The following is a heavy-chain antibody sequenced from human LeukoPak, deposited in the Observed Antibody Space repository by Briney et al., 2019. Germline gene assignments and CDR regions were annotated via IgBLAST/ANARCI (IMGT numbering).Heavy chain of an antibody. CDR3: VRVGTSFDI. CDR2: ISWSSGSI. V-gene: IGHV3-9*01. CDR1: GFTFDDYA. J-gene: IGHJ3*02. Sequence: GGSLRLSCAASGFTFDDYAMHWVRQAPGKGLEWVSGISWSSGSIGYADSVKGRFTISRDNAKNSLYLQMNSLRVEDTAVYYCVRVGTSFDIWGQGTMVTVSS. D-gene: IGHD1-26*01.